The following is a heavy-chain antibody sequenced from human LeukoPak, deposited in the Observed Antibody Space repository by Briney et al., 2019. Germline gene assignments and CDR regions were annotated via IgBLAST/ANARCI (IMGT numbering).Heavy chain of an antibody. CDR1: GFNLSTLW. V-gene: IGHV3-7*01. D-gene: IGHD3-16*01. J-gene: IGHJ3*02. Sequence: GGSLRLSCAASGFNLSTLWMAWIRQAPGTGLEWVANIKTDVSVKHYMQSMEGRFTIYRDNAGSSLYLQINSLRAEDTPLYYCVRDSDYQRNSGVRYAHYDALDIWGHGTMVTVSS. CDR2: IKTDVSVK. CDR3: VRDSDYQRNSGVRYAHYDALDI.